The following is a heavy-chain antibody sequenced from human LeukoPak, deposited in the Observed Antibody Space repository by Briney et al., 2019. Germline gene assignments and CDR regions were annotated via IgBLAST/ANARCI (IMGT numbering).Heavy chain of an antibody. V-gene: IGHV5-51*01. CDR3: ASVTSITIFGVVSSWFDP. Sequence: GESLKIPGKGSGYSFTSYWIGWVRQMPGKGLEWMGIIYPGDSDTRYSPSFQGQVTISADKSISTAYLQWSSLKASDTAMYYCASVTSITIFGVVSSWFDPWGQGTLVTVSS. J-gene: IGHJ5*02. D-gene: IGHD3-3*01. CDR2: IYPGDSDT. CDR1: GYSFTSYW.